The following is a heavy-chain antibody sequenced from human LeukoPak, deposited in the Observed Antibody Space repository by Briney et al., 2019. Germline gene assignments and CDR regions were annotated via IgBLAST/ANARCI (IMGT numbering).Heavy chain of an antibody. CDR2: ISSSSGYI. V-gene: IGHV3-21*01. D-gene: IGHD2-15*01. CDR1: GFTFSYYS. Sequence: GGSLRLSCAASGFTFSYYSMNWVRQAPGKGLEWVSSISSSSGYIYYADSVRGRFTISRDNAKNSLYLQMNSLRADDTAVYYCARAKVVAATDDAFDIWGQGTMVTVSS. CDR3: ARAKVVAATDDAFDI. J-gene: IGHJ3*02.